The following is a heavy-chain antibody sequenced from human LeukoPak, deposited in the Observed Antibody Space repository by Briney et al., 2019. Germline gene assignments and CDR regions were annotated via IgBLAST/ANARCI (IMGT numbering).Heavy chain of an antibody. J-gene: IGHJ1*01. D-gene: IGHD6-19*01. CDR2: IYYSGST. V-gene: IGHV4-39*01. Sequence: SETLSLTCTVSGGSISSSSYYWGWIRQPPGKGLEWIGSIYYSGSTYYNPSLKSRVTISVDTSKNQFSLKLSSVTAADTAVYYCARGPPAGVQQWLVLGYFQHWGQGTLVTVSS. CDR3: ARGPPAGVQQWLVLGYFQH. CDR1: GGSISSSSYY.